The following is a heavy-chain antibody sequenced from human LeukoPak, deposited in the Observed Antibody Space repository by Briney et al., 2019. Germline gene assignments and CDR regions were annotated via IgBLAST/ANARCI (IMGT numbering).Heavy chain of an antibody. CDR2: VYYSGST. CDR3: ARALNPLPGTYYFDY. Sequence: PSETLSLTCSVSGDSFSNYYWTWIRQPPGKGLEWIGYVYYSGSTNYNPSLKTRLHLSVDTSKNQFSLKLSSVTAADTAVYYCARALNPLPGTYYFDYWGQGTLVTVSS. D-gene: IGHD2-15*01. J-gene: IGHJ4*02. V-gene: IGHV4-59*12. CDR1: GDSFSNYY.